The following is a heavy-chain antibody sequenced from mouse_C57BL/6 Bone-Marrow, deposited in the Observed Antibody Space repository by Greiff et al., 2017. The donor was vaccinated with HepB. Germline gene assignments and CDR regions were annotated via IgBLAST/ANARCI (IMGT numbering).Heavy chain of an antibody. CDR1: GYTFTSYW. CDR3: ARGRGFYAGAVDY. D-gene: IGHD2-3*01. J-gene: IGHJ4*01. CDR2: IHPNSGST. Sequence: VQLQQPGAELVKPGASVKLSCKASGYTFTSYWMHWVKQRPGQGLEWIGMIHPNSGSTNYNEKFKSKATLTVDKSSSTAYMQLSSLTSEDSAVYYCARGRGFYAGAVDYWGQGTSVTVSS. V-gene: IGHV1-64*01.